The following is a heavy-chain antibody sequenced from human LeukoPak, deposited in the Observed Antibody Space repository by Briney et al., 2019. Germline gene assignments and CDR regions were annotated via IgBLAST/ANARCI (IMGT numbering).Heavy chain of an antibody. CDR2: VSHDGRNQ. V-gene: IGHV3-30*03. CDR3: GRDPSARVTIDF. J-gene: IGHJ4*02. CDR1: GFTFSNYA. Sequence: GGSLRLSCAASGFTFSNYAMHWVRQAPGKGLEWVAIVSHDGRNQYYAESVKGRFTISRDSSKNTVSLQMNSLRAGDSALYYCGRDPSARVTIDFWGQGTLATVSS. D-gene: IGHD5-24*01.